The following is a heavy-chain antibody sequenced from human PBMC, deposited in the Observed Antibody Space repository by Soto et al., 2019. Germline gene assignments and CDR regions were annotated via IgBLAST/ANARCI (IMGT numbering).Heavy chain of an antibody. Sequence: EVQLVESGGGLVQPGGSLRLSCAASGFTFSSYSMNWVRQAPGKGLEWVSYISSSSTIYYADSVKGRFTISRDNAKNSLYLQMNSLRAEDTAVYYCARDLNYGLFDNWGQGTLVTVSS. CDR3: ARDLNYGLFDN. CDR1: GFTFSSYS. CDR2: ISSSSTI. V-gene: IGHV3-48*01. J-gene: IGHJ4*02. D-gene: IGHD4-17*01.